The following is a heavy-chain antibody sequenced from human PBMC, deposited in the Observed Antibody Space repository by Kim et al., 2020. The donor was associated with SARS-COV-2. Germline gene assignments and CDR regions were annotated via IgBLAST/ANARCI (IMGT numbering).Heavy chain of an antibody. J-gene: IGHJ4*02. V-gene: IGHV5-51*01. CDR3: ARHDSSSSYFDY. Sequence: SYRPSFQAQVTISADKSISTAYLRWSSLKASDTAMYYCARHDSSSSYFDYWGQGTLVTVSS. D-gene: IGHD6-6*01.